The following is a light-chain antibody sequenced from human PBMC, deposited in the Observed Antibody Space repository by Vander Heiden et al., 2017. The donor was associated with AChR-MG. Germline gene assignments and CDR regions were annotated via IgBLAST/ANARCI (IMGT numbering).Light chain of an antibody. V-gene: IGKV1-27*01. CDR3: QSYHSAPLT. CDR2: AAS. CDR1: QDISNY. J-gene: IGKJ1*01. Sequence: EIQMTQAPSSLSASVGDRVTITCRASQDISNYLAWYQQKPGKVPKLLIYAASTLQSGVPSRFSGSVSGTAFTLTISSLQPEDVATYYCQSYHSAPLTFGQGTKVEIK.